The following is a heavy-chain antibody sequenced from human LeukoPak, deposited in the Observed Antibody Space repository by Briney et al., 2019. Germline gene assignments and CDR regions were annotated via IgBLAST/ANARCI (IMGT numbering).Heavy chain of an antibody. Sequence: GGSLRLSCAASGFTFSSYWMHWVRQAPGKGLVWVSRINSDGSSTSYADSVKGRFTISRDNAKNSLYLQMNSLRAEDTAVYYCAMGFGDFPSHMDVWGKGTTVTISS. CDR2: INSDGSST. J-gene: IGHJ6*03. D-gene: IGHD3-10*01. CDR3: AMGFGDFPSHMDV. V-gene: IGHV3-74*01. CDR1: GFTFSSYW.